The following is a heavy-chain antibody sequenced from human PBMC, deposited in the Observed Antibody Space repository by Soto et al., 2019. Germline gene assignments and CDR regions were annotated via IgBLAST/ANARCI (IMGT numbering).Heavy chain of an antibody. CDR1: GGSSSSGDYY. CDR3: ARGSTASGGNWFER. J-gene: IGHJ5*02. D-gene: IGHD1-26*01. Sequence: PSETLSLTCTVSGGSSSSGDYYWSWIRQPPGKGLEWIGYTYYSGNPYYNPSLKSRVTISVDTSKNQFSLKLSSVTAADTAVSCGARGSTASGGNWFERWGQGSLGNVAS. V-gene: IGHV4-30-4*01. CDR2: TYYSGNP.